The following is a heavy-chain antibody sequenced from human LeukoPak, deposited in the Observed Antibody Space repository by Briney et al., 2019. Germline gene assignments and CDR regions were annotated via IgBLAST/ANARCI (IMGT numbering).Heavy chain of an antibody. D-gene: IGHD4-17*01. CDR3: ARDLVGYGDYGCFDY. J-gene: IGHJ4*02. CDR2: INPNSGGT. CDR1: GYTFTGYY. Sequence: ASVKVSCKASGYTFTGYYMHWVRQAPGQGLEWMGRINPNSGGTNYAQKFQGRVTMTRDTSISTAYMELSRLRSDDTAVYYCARDLVGYGDYGCFDYWGQGTLATVSS. V-gene: IGHV1-2*06.